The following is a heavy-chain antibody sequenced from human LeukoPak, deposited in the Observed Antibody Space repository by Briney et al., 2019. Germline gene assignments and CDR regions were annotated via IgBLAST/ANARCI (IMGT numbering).Heavy chain of an antibody. CDR3: ARGSDYGDY. D-gene: IGHD3-3*01. CDR1: GGSISSGGYY. V-gene: IGHV4-61*08. J-gene: IGHJ4*02. Sequence: SETLSLTCTVSGGSISSGGYYWTWIRQHPGKGLEWIGYIYYSGSTNYNPSLKGRVTMSVDTSKNQLSLRLSSVTAADTAVYYCARGSDYGDYWGQGTLVTVAS. CDR2: IYYSGST.